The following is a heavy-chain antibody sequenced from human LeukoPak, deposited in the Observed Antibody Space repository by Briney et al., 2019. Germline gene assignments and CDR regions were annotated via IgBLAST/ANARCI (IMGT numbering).Heavy chain of an antibody. CDR2: ISGSGGST. Sequence: GGSLRLSCAASGFTFSSYAMSWVRQAPGKGLEWVSAISGSGGSTYYADSVKGRFTISRDNSKNTLYLQMSSLRAEDTAVYYCAKPSYSGSYPYYFDYWGQGTLVTVSS. J-gene: IGHJ4*02. D-gene: IGHD1-26*01. CDR3: AKPSYSGSYPYYFDY. CDR1: GFTFSSYA. V-gene: IGHV3-23*01.